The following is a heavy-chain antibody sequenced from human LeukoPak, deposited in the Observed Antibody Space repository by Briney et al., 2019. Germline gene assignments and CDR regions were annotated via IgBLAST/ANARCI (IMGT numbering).Heavy chain of an antibody. J-gene: IGHJ6*03. V-gene: IGHV3-53*01. CDR1: GFTVSSNY. D-gene: IGHD6-19*01. Sequence: GGSLRLSCAASGFTVSSNYMSWVRQAPGKGLEWVSVIYSGGSTYYADSVKGRFTISRDNPKNTLYLQMNSLRAEDTAVYYCASLPGIAVAGTSNYYYYYMDAWGKGTTVTISS. CDR2: IYSGGST. CDR3: ASLPGIAVAGTSNYYYYYMDA.